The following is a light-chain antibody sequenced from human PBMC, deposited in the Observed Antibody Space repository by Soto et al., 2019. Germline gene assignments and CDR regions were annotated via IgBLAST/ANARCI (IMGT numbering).Light chain of an antibody. V-gene: IGKV1-5*01. Sequence: DIQMTQSPSSLSASVGDRVTITCRASQSINRWLAWYQQKPGKAPKFLMYDASILQSGVPSRFRGSGFGTKLTLTTGALQRDDLETNSGKKYDTFPRTSGQGTK. J-gene: IGKJ1*01. CDR2: DAS. CDR3: KKYDTFPRT. CDR1: QSINRW.